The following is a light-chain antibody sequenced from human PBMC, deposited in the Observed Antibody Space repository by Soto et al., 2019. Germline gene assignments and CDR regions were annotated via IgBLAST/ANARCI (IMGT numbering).Light chain of an antibody. CDR1: QSVSNNY. CDR3: QQYGSSPRPT. V-gene: IGKV3-20*01. J-gene: IGKJ1*01. CDR2: GAS. Sequence: EIVLTQSPGTLSLSPGGRATLACRSSQSVSNNYLAWYQQKPGQAPRLLIYGASSRATGIPDRFSGSGSGTDFTLTISGLEPEDFAVYYCQQYGSSPRPTFGQGTKVDIK.